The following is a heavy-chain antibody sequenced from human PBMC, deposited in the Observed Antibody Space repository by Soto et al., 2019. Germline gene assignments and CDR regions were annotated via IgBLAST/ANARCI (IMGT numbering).Heavy chain of an antibody. CDR1: GYTFTGYY. J-gene: IGHJ5*02. V-gene: IGHV1-2*04. Sequence: ASVKVSCKASGYTFTGYYMHWVRQAPGEGLEWMGWINPNSGGTNYAQKFQGWVTMTRDTSISTAYMELSRLRSDDTAVYYCARGHDFDLQPPYNWFDPWGQRTLVTVSS. CDR3: ARGHDFDLQPPYNWFDP. D-gene: IGHD3-3*01. CDR2: INPNSGGT.